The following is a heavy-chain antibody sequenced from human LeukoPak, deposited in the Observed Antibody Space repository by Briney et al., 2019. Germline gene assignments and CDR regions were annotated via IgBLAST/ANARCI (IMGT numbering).Heavy chain of an antibody. CDR2: ISSSSSYI. J-gene: IGHJ6*02. CDR3: ARGTFDYYGMDV. Sequence: GGSLRLSCAASGFTFSSYSMNWVRQAPGKGLEWVSSISSSSSYIYYADSVKGRSTISRDNAKNSLYLQMNSLRAEDTAVYYCARGTFDYYGMDVWGQGTTVTVSS. CDR1: GFTFSSYS. V-gene: IGHV3-21*01. D-gene: IGHD3-16*01.